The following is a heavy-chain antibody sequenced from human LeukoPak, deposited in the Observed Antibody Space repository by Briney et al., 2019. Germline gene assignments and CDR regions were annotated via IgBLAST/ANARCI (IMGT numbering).Heavy chain of an antibody. D-gene: IGHD1-26*01. CDR2: INGVGSST. Sequence: PGGSLRLSCAASGFTFTGYWMHWVRQVPGKGLVWVARINGVGSSTRHADSMKGRFTISRDIAKNTLYLQMNSLRAEDTAVYYCAKLLRQGAPGGFIDYWGQGTLVTVSS. V-gene: IGHV3-74*01. CDR3: AKLLRQGAPGGFIDY. J-gene: IGHJ4*02. CDR1: GFTFTGYW.